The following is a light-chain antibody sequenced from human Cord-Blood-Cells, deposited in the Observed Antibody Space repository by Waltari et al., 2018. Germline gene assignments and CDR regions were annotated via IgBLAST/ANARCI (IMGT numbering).Light chain of an antibody. V-gene: IGKV1-33*01. CDR3: QQYDSYPRT. CDR1: QDISNY. J-gene: IGKJ2*02. CDR2: DAS. Sequence: DIQMTPSPSSLSATVGDRVTITCQASQDISNYLNWYQQKPGKAPKLLIYDASNLETGVPSRFSGSGSGTDFTFTISCLQSEDFATYYCQQYDSYPRTFGQGTKLEIK.